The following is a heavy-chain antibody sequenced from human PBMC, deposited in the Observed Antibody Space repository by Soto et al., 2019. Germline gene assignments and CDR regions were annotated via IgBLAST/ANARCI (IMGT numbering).Heavy chain of an antibody. Sequence: ASVKVSCKASGYTFTSYAMNWVRQAPGQGLEWMGWICAYNGNTNYAQKLQGRVTMTTDTSTSTAYMDLRSLRSDDTAVYYCATNWGGDIWGQGTMVTVSS. CDR3: ATNWGGDI. CDR1: GYTFTSYA. V-gene: IGHV1-18*01. J-gene: IGHJ3*02. CDR2: ICAYNGNT. D-gene: IGHD7-27*01.